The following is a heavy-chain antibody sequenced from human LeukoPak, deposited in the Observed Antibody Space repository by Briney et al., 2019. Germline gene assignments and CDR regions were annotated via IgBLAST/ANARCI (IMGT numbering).Heavy chain of an antibody. CDR3: ARVDISSWNTQFDY. J-gene: IGHJ4*02. Sequence: ASVKVSCKVSGYTFTSYGISWVRQAPGQGLEWLGWISAYNGNTDYAQKFQGRVTLTTDTSTSTAYMDLRDLRSDDTAVYYCARVDISSWNTQFDYWGQGTLVTVSS. D-gene: IGHD6-13*01. CDR1: GYTFTSYG. CDR2: ISAYNGNT. V-gene: IGHV1-18*01.